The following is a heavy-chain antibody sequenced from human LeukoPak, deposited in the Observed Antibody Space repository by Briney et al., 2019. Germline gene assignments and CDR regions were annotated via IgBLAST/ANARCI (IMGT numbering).Heavy chain of an antibody. D-gene: IGHD2-15*01. Sequence: PGGSLRLSCAASGFTVSSNYMSWVRQAPGKGLEWVSVIYSGGSTYYADSVKGRFTISRDNSKNTLYLQMNSLRAEDTAVYYCARQTYDGYGGIRRGDDAFDVWGQGTMVTVSS. CDR3: ARQTYDGYGGIRRGDDAFDV. J-gene: IGHJ3*01. CDR1: GFTVSSNY. CDR2: IYSGGST. V-gene: IGHV3-53*05.